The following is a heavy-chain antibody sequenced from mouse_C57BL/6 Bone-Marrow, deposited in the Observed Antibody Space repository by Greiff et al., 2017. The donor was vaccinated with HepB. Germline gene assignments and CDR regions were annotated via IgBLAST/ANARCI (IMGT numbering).Heavy chain of an antibody. CDR1: GYAFTNYL. V-gene: IGHV1-54*01. CDR3: ARSRRGIYYFDY. Sequence: QVQLQQSGAELVRPGTSVKVSCKASGYAFTNYLIEWVKQRPGQGLEWIGVINPGSGGTNYNEKFKGKATLTADKSSSTAYMQLSSLTSEDSAVYFCARSRRGIYYFDYWGQGTTLTVSS. J-gene: IGHJ2*01. CDR2: INPGSGGT.